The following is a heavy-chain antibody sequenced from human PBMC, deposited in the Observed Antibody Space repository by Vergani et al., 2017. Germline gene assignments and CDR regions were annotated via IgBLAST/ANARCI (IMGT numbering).Heavy chain of an antibody. J-gene: IGHJ6*02. D-gene: IGHD2-2*01. CDR3: ARDREYQLLSLYYYYGMDV. V-gene: IGHV4-39*07. CDR1: GGSISSSSYY. CDR2: IYYSGST. Sequence: QLQLQESGPGLVKPSETLSLTCTVSGGSISSSSYYWGWIRQPPGKGLEWIGSIYYSGSTYYNPSLKSRVTISVDTSKNQFSLKLSSVTAADTAVYYCARDREYQLLSLYYYYGMDVWGQGTTVTVSS.